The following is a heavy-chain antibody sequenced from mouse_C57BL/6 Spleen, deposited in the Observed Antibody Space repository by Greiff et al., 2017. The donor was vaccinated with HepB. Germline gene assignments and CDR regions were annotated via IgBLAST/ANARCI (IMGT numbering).Heavy chain of an antibody. CDR3: ARSRSSYDYDGAY. CDR1: GYTFTSYW. Sequence: VQLQQPGTELVKPGASVKLSCKASGYTFTSYWMHWVKQRPGQGLEWIGNINPSNGGTNYNEKFKSKATLTVDKSSSTAYMQLSSLPSEDSAVYYCARSRSSYDYDGAYWGQVTLVTVSA. V-gene: IGHV1-53*01. CDR2: INPSNGGT. J-gene: IGHJ3*01. D-gene: IGHD2-4*01.